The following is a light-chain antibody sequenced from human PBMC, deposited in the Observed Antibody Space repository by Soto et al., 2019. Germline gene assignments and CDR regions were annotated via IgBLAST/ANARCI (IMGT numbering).Light chain of an antibody. V-gene: IGLV2-14*01. CDR1: SSDVGDYNY. CDR2: GVS. Sequence: QSALTQPASVSGSPGQSITISCTGASSDVGDYNYVSWYQRHPGKAPKLIIYGVSNRPSGISNRFSGSKSGNTASLTISGLQAEDEADFYCSSYTSTNTLVFGGGTKVTVL. CDR3: SSYTSTNTLV. J-gene: IGLJ2*01.